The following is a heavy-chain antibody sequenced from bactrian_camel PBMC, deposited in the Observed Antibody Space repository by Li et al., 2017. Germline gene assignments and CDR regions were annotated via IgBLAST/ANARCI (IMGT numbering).Heavy chain of an antibody. V-gene: IGHV3-3*01. CDR1: YLTYDSNC. D-gene: IGHD1*01. Sequence: HVQLVESGGGSVTAGGSLTLSCETSYLTYDSNCLGWFRQAPGTPREGIAAIYTTNGFTPYSDSVKGRFTISIDTAKKTVYLQMNSLKTEDTAVYHCAAGGTRTWSFAARGQGTQVTVS. CDR3: AAGGTRTWSFAA. CDR2: IYTTNGFT. J-gene: IGHJ6*01.